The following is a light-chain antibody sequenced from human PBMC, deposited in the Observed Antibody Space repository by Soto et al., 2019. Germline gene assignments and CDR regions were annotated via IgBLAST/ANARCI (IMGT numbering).Light chain of an antibody. CDR3: LQNHNYPRT. V-gene: IGKV1-6*01. J-gene: IGKJ1*01. CDR1: QDISDD. Sequence: IPMDQYPSCLSAYVGDRDTITCGASQDISDDVGWYQQTPGKAPKLLISGASRLQSGVPSRFSGSGSGAAFTLTITSLRPEDSATYYCLQNHNYPRTFGQGTKVDVK. CDR2: GAS.